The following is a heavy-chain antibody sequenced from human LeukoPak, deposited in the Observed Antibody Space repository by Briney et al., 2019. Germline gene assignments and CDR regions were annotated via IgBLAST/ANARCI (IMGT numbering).Heavy chain of an antibody. V-gene: IGHV3-7*01. CDR1: GFTFSSYW. Sequence: GGSLRLSCAASGFTFSSYWMSWVRQAPGKGLEWVANIKQDGSEKYYVDSVKGRFTISRDNAKNSLYLQMNSLRAEDTAVYYCARAGVVLSGYYDFWSGYLPRYYYYMNVWGKGTTVTVSS. J-gene: IGHJ6*03. CDR3: ARAGVVLSGYYDFWSGYLPRYYYYMNV. D-gene: IGHD3-3*01. CDR2: IKQDGSEK.